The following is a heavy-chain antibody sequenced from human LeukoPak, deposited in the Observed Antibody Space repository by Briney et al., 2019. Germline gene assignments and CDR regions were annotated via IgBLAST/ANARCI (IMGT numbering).Heavy chain of an antibody. CDR3: ATARPEVVTSFYYYYYMDV. J-gene: IGHJ6*03. Sequence: ASVKVSCKVSGYTLTELSMHWVRQAPGKGLEWMGGFDPEDGETIYAQKFQGRVTMTEDTSTDTAYMELSSPRSEDTAVYYCATARPEVVTSFYYYYYMDVWGKGTTVTVSS. CDR1: GYTLTELS. D-gene: IGHD3-22*01. V-gene: IGHV1-24*01. CDR2: FDPEDGET.